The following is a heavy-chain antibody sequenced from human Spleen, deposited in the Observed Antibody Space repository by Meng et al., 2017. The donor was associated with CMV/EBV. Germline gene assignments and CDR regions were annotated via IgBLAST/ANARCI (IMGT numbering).Heavy chain of an antibody. J-gene: IGHJ4*02. CDR2: IHHSGSA. V-gene: IGHV4-30-4*01. D-gene: IGHD2-21*01. CDR3: ASFDHIPRRNYFDY. Sequence: QARLQESGPGVVEASQTLSPTCTVSGGSMSSGNYYRSWIRQPPGKGLEWIGYIHHSGSAYYNPSLKSRVSISVDTSKNQFSLNLNSMTAADTAVYYCASFDHIPRRNYFDYWGQGTLVTVSS. CDR1: GGSMSSGNYY.